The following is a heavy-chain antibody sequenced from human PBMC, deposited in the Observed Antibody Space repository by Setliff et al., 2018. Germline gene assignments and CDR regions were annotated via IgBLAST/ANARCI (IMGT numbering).Heavy chain of an antibody. CDR1: GGSISSGGYY. J-gene: IGHJ3*02. V-gene: IGHV4-31*03. D-gene: IGHD4-17*01. Sequence: SETLSLTCTVSGGSISSGGYYWSWIRQHPGKGLEWIGYIYYSGSTYYNPSLKSRVTISVGTSKNQFYLKLSSVTAADTAVYYCARDPLTTNRRRAFDIWGQGTMVTV. CDR3: ARDPLTTNRRRAFDI. CDR2: IYYSGST.